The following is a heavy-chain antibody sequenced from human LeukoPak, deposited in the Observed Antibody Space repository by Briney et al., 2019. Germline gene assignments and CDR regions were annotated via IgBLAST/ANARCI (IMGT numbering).Heavy chain of an antibody. J-gene: IGHJ4*02. CDR1: GYTFTAYF. D-gene: IGHD3-10*01. CDR2: INPNSGGT. V-gene: IGHV1-2*06. CDR3: ARGGTEASSGDY. Sequence: ASVKVSCKASGYTFTAYFMHWVRQAPGQGLEWMGRINPNSGGTNYAQKFQGRVTMTRDTSITTAYMDLSRLAYDDTAVYYCARGGTEASSGDYWGQGTLVTVSS.